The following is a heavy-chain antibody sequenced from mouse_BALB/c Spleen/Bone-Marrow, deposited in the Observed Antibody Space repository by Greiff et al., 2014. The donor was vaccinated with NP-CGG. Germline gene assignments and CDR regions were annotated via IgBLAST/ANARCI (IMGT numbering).Heavy chain of an antibody. Sequence: VQLQQSGAELVRPGASVKLSCKASGYTFTSYWINWVKQRPGQGLEWIGNIYPSDNYTNYNQKFKDKATLTVDKSSSTAYMQLSSPTSGDSAVYYCTRNYGSSYDWYFDVWGAGTTVTVSS. J-gene: IGHJ1*01. CDR3: TRNYGSSYDWYFDV. CDR2: IYPSDNYT. CDR1: GYTFTSYW. V-gene: IGHV1-69*02. D-gene: IGHD1-1*01.